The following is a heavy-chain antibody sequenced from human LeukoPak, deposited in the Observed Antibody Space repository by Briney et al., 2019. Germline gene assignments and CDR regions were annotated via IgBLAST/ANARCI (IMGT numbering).Heavy chain of an antibody. Sequence: GGSLRLSCAASGFTFSNYGMAWVRPVPGKGLEWVTAISDSGSSTYYADSVKGRFTISRDNSKNTLYLQMNSLRADDTAVYYCAKIRGSVAGPLDYWGQGTLVTVSS. V-gene: IGHV3-23*01. J-gene: IGHJ4*02. D-gene: IGHD6-19*01. CDR1: GFTFSNYG. CDR3: AKIRGSVAGPLDY. CDR2: ISDSGSST.